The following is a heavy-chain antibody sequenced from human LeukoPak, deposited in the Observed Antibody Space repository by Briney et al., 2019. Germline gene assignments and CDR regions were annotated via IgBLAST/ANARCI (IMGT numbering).Heavy chain of an antibody. CDR2: IYYSGST. CDR3: ARDRAWELHAFDI. V-gene: IGHV4-30-4*01. D-gene: IGHD1-26*01. CDR1: GGSISSGDYY. J-gene: IGHJ3*02. Sequence: SETLSLTCTVSGGSISSGDYYWSWICQPPGKGLEWIGYIYYSGSTYYNPSLKSRVTISVDTSKNQFSLKLSSVTAADTAVYYCARDRAWELHAFDIWGQGTMVTVSS.